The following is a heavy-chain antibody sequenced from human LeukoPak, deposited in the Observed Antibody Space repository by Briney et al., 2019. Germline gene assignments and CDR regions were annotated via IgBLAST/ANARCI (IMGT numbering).Heavy chain of an antibody. V-gene: IGHV4-34*01. D-gene: IGHD4-17*01. J-gene: IGHJ3*02. Sequence: SETLSLTCAVYGGSFSGYYWRWIRQPPGKGLEWIGEINHSGSTNYNPSLKSRVTISVDTSKNQFSLKLSSVTAADTAVYYCATPYGATPGAFDIWGQGTMVTVSS. CDR2: INHSGST. CDR1: GGSFSGYY. CDR3: ATPYGATPGAFDI.